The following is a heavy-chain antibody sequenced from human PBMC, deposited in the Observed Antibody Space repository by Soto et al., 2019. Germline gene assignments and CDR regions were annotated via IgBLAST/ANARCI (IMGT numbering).Heavy chain of an antibody. J-gene: IGHJ4*02. CDR3: AKDYDYIWGSYRPHHYFDY. V-gene: IGHV3-23*01. Sequence: GGSLRLSCAASGFTFSSYAMSWVRQAPGKGLEWVSAISGSGGSTYYADSVKGRFTISRDNSKNTLYLQMNSLRAEDTAVYYCAKDYDYIWGSYRPHHYFDYWGQGTLVTVSS. CDR1: GFTFSSYA. CDR2: ISGSGGST. D-gene: IGHD3-16*02.